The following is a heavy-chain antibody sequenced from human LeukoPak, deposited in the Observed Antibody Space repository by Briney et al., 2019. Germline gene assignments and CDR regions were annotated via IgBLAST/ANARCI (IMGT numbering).Heavy chain of an antibody. V-gene: IGHV3-43D*03. CDR3: AKGITIFGVAPFDYYYMDV. CDR2: ISWDGGST. CDR1: GFTFDDYA. Sequence: GGSLRLSCAASGFTFDDYAMHWVRQAPGKGLQWVSLISWDGGSTYYADSVKGRFTISRDNSKNSLYLQMNSLRAEDTAFYYCAKGITIFGVAPFDYYYMDVWGKGTTVTVSS. J-gene: IGHJ6*03. D-gene: IGHD3-3*01.